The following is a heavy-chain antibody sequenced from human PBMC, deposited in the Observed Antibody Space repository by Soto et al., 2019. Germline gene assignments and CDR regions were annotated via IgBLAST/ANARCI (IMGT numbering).Heavy chain of an antibody. Sequence: QVPLVQSGAEVREPGASVKVSCKTSGYTFTAYYIHWVRQAPGQGLEWMGWVNPKSGGTEFSRKFRGRVTMASDTSSSTAYMEVGRLTSDDTAVYYCARSGDGWQQLDNWGQGNLVTVSS. CDR3: ARSGDGWQQLDN. CDR2: VNPKSGGT. J-gene: IGHJ4*02. CDR1: GYTFTAYY. V-gene: IGHV1-2*02. D-gene: IGHD2-2*03.